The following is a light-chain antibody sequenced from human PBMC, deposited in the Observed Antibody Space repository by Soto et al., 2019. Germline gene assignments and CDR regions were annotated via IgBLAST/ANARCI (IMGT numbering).Light chain of an antibody. CDR1: QGISNR. CDR2: QAS. CDR3: QQYNSHWT. V-gene: IGKV1-5*03. J-gene: IGKJ1*01. Sequence: DGEKTQAAAALSASVGDRVTITCRASQGISNRLAWYQQKPGKAPKLLIYQASSLKSGVPSRFGGSGSGTEFTLTITSLQPDDFATYYCQQYNSHWTFGQGTKV.